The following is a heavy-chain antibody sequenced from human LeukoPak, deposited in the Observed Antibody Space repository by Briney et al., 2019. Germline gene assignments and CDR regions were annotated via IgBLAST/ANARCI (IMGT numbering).Heavy chain of an antibody. J-gene: IGHJ4*02. V-gene: IGHV3-21*01. Sequence: GVSLRLSCAASRFTFRSYSMNWVRQTPGKGLEWVSSISPSSAYIYYADSVKGRSTISRDDANNSLYLQMNSLRDEDTAMYYCARDSGGPGSFTLWGQGTLVTVSS. D-gene: IGHD1-26*01. CDR3: ARDSGGPGSFTL. CDR1: RFTFRSYS. CDR2: ISPSSAYI.